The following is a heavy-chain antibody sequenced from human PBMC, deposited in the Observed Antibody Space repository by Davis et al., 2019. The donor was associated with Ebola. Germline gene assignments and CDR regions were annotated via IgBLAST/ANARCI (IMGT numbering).Heavy chain of an antibody. Sequence: MPGGSLRLSCTVSGGSISSYYWSWIRQPPGKGLEWIGYIYYSGSTNYNPSLKSRVTISVDTSKNQFSLKLSSVTAADTAVYYCARRGSSTHDYWGQGTLVTVSS. J-gene: IGHJ4*02. CDR2: IYYSGST. CDR1: GGSISSYY. D-gene: IGHD6-13*01. V-gene: IGHV4-59*12. CDR3: ARRGSSTHDY.